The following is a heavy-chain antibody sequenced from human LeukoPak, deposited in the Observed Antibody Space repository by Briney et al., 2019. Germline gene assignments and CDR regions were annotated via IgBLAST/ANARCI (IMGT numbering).Heavy chain of an antibody. D-gene: IGHD6-13*01. Sequence: VGALRLSPAPSRFTPSGDAMSCVREAPGQGVGWGSVISGSGGSTYHADSVKGRFSISRDNSKNTLYLQMNSLRAEDTAVYYCAKDRWYSAAGFFDYWGQGTLVTVSS. J-gene: IGHJ4*02. CDR2: ISGSGGST. V-gene: IGHV3-23*01. CDR1: RFTPSGDA. CDR3: AKDRWYSAAGFFDY.